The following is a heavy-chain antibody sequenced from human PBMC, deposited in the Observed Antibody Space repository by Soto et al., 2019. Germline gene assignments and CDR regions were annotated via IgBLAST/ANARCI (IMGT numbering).Heavy chain of an antibody. CDR3: ARDGLPVDIVVVPTTFDP. D-gene: IGHD2-2*03. CDR2: ISSSSSYI. Sequence: GGSLRLSCAASGFTFISYSMNWVRQAPGKGLEWVSSISSSSSYIYYADSVKGRFTISRDNAKNSLYLQMNSLRAEDTAVYYCARDGLPVDIVVVPTTFDPWGQGTLVTVSS. CDR1: GFTFISYS. J-gene: IGHJ5*02. V-gene: IGHV3-21*01.